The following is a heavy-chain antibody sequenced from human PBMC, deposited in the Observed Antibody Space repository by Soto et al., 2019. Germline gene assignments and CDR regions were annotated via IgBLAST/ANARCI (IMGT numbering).Heavy chain of an antibody. CDR2: ISGSVSGGRIDT. V-gene: IGHV3-23*01. D-gene: IGHD4-17*01. CDR3: AGDYGDGGGLDY. CDR1: GFTFGTYA. Sequence: GGSLRLSCAASGFTFGTYAVSWVRQAPGKGLEWVSAISGSVSGGRIDTYYADSVKGRFTISRDNSKNTLYLQMNSLRAEDTAVYYCAGDYGDGGGLDYWGQGPLVTVSS. J-gene: IGHJ4*02.